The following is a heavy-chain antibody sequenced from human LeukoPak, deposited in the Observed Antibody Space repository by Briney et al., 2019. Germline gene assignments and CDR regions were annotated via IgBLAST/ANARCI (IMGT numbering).Heavy chain of an antibody. D-gene: IGHD4-23*01. J-gene: IGHJ4*02. Sequence: GGSLRLSCAASGFTFSSYWMSWVRQAPGKGLEWVANIKQDGTEKYYVDSVKGRFTISRDNAKNSLYLQMNSLRAEDTAVYYCARAFGTTVVTRVFDHWGQGTLVTVSS. V-gene: IGHV3-7*01. CDR1: GFTFSSYW. CDR3: ARAFGTTVVTRVFDH. CDR2: IKQDGTEK.